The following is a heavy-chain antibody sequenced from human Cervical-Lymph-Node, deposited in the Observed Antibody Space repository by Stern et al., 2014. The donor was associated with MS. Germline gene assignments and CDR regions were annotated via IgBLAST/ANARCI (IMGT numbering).Heavy chain of an antibody. CDR1: GDTFTDYA. J-gene: IGHJ6*01. Sequence: VQLVESGGEVKKPWSSVKVSCKASGDTFTDYAISWVRQAPGQGPEWMGGIPPIFNSADYAQKFQGRLTITADKSRSTAYMELSSLTSDDTAVYYCAREVGSLAMDVWGQGTTVIVSS. CDR2: IPPIFNSA. V-gene: IGHV1-69*06. D-gene: IGHD1-1*01. CDR3: AREVGSLAMDV.